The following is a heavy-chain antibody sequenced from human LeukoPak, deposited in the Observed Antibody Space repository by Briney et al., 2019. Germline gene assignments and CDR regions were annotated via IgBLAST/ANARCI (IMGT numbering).Heavy chain of an antibody. D-gene: IGHD3-22*01. CDR3: ARAFMIVVSEY. Sequence: PGGSLRLSCAASGFTFSSYTMNWVRQAPGKGLEWVSYISSSGSTIYYADSVKGRFTISRDNAKNSLYLQMNRLRDEDTAVYYWARAFMIVVSEYWGQGTLVTVSS. V-gene: IGHV3-48*02. CDR2: ISSSGSTI. CDR1: GFTFSSYT. J-gene: IGHJ4*02.